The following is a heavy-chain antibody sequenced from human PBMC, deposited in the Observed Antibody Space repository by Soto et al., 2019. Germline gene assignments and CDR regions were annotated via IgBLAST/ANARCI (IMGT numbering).Heavy chain of an antibody. D-gene: IGHD6-19*01. J-gene: IGHJ6*02. V-gene: IGHV3-30-3*01. CDR2: ISYDGSNK. Sequence: QVQLVESGGGVVQPGRSLRLSCAASGFTFSSYAMHWVRQAPGKGLEWVAVISYDGSNKYYADSVKGRFTISRDNSKNTLYLQMNSLRAEDTAVYYCARSYSSGWYTAVNYYYGMDVWGQGTTVTVSS. CDR1: GFTFSSYA. CDR3: ARSYSSGWYTAVNYYYGMDV.